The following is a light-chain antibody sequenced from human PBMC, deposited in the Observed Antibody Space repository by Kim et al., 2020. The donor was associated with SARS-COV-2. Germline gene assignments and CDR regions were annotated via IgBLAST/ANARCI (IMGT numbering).Light chain of an antibody. J-gene: IGKJ2*01. Sequence: EIVLTQSPATLSLSPGERATLSCRASQSVSSYLAWYQQKPGQAPRLLIYDASNRATGIPARFSGSGSRTDFTLTISRLEHEDFAVYYCQQRSNWPRTFGQGTKLEIK. CDR1: QSVSSY. V-gene: IGKV3-11*01. CDR2: DAS. CDR3: QQRSNWPRT.